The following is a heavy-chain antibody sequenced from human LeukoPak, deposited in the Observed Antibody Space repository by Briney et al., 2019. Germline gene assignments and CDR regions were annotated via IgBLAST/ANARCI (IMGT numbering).Heavy chain of an antibody. J-gene: IGHJ5*02. D-gene: IGHD2-2*01. Sequence: ASAKVSCKASGYTFTGYYMHWVRQAPGQGLEWMGWINPNSGGTNYAQKFQGRVTMTRDASISTAYMELSRLRSDDTAVYYCARDEDIVVVPAGRFDPWGQGTLVTVSS. CDR3: ARDEDIVVVPAGRFDP. V-gene: IGHV1-2*02. CDR1: GYTFTGYY. CDR2: INPNSGGT.